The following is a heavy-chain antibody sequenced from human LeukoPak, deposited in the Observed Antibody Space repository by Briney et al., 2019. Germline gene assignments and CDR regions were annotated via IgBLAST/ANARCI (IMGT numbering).Heavy chain of an antibody. Sequence: GASVKVSCKASGYTFTYYDINWVRQATGQGLEWMGWISAYNGNTNYAQKLQGRVTMTTDTSTSTAYMELRSLRSDDTAVYYCARRYYYYYMDVWGKGTTVTVSS. J-gene: IGHJ6*03. CDR2: ISAYNGNT. V-gene: IGHV1-18*01. CDR3: ARRYYYYYMDV. CDR1: GYTFTYYD.